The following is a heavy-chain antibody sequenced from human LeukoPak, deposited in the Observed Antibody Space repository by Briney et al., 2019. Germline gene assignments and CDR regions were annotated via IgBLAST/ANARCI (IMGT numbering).Heavy chain of an antibody. CDR1: GFSFSSYG. CDR3: ARDAIGITTYDSYFDY. J-gene: IGHJ4*02. Sequence: PGGSLRLSCAASGFSFSSYGMHWVRQAPGKGLEWVAFIRYDGSNKNYADSVKGRFTISRDNSKNTLYLQMNSLRVEDTAVHYCARDAIGITTYDSYFDYWGQGTLVTVSS. V-gene: IGHV3-30*02. D-gene: IGHD3-22*01. CDR2: IRYDGSNK.